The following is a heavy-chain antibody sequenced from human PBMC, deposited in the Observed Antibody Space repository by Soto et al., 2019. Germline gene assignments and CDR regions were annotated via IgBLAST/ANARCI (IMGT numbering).Heavy chain of an antibody. V-gene: IGHV1-2*02. J-gene: IGHJ6*02. Sequence: ASVKVSCKASGYTFTGYYMHWVRQAPGQGLEWMGWINPNSGGTNYAQKFQGRVTMTRDTSISTAYMELSRLRSDDTAVYYCARWGQYYDFWSGYYTGLVGHYYGMGVWGQGTTVTVSS. CDR3: ARWGQYYDFWSGYYTGLVGHYYGMGV. D-gene: IGHD3-3*01. CDR1: GYTFTGYY. CDR2: INPNSGGT.